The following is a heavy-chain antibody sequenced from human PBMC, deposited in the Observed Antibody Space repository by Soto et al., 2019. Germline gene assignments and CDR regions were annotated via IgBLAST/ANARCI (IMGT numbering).Heavy chain of an antibody. CDR3: AREGNYDILTGYSYYYYGMDV. D-gene: IGHD3-9*01. V-gene: IGHV1-8*01. CDR2: MNPNSGNT. Sequence: QVQLVQSGAEVKKPGASVKVSCKASGYTFTSYDINWVRQATGQGLEWMGWMNPNSGNTGYAQKFQGRVTMTRNTSISTAYMELSSLRSEDTAVYYCAREGNYDILTGYSYYYYGMDVWGQGPTVTVSS. CDR1: GYTFTSYD. J-gene: IGHJ6*02.